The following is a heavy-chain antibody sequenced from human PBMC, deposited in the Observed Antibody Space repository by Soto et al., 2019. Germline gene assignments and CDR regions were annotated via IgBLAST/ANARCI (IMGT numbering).Heavy chain of an antibody. D-gene: IGHD6-13*01. J-gene: IGHJ4*02. V-gene: IGHV3-15*07. CDR3: TTRGWDSRSWYGVLVDY. CDR2: IKSKTDGGTT. Sequence: EVQLVESGGGLVKPGGSLRLSCAASGFTFSNAWMNWVRQAPGKGLEWVGRIKSKTDGGTTDYAAPVKGRFTISRDDSKNTLDLQMNSLKTGDTAVDYCTTRGWDSRSWYGVLVDYWGQGTLVTVSS. CDR1: GFTFSNAW.